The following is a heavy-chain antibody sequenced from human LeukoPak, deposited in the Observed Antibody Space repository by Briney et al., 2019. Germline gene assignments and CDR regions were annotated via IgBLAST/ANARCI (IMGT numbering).Heavy chain of an antibody. D-gene: IGHD3-16*01. CDR3: AREISRFGI. J-gene: IGHJ4*02. CDR2: IYIGGTT. CDR1: GFNFSGNY. Sequence: GGSLRLSCVDSGFNFSGNYMTWVRQAPGKGLEWVSAIYIGGTTYYADSVKGRFTISRDNPKSTLYLQMHSLRAADTAVYYCAREISRFGIWGQGTLVTVSS. V-gene: IGHV3-66*01.